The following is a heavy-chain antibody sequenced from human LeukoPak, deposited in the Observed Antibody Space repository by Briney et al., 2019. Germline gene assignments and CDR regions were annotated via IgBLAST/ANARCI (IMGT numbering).Heavy chain of an antibody. CDR1: GYTFTGYY. Sequence: ASVKVSCKASGYTFTGYYMHWVRQAPGQGLEWMGWINPNSGGTNYAQKFQGRVAMTRDTSISTAYMELSRLRPDDTAVYYCARERIAAPNWFDPWGQGTLVTVSS. CDR3: ARERIAAPNWFDP. J-gene: IGHJ5*02. CDR2: INPNSGGT. D-gene: IGHD6-6*01. V-gene: IGHV1-2*02.